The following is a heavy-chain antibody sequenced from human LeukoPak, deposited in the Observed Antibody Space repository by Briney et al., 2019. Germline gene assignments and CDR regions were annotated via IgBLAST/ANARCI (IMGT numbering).Heavy chain of an antibody. CDR3: ANASDSGYHSEGPKH. V-gene: IGHV3-30*02. J-gene: IGHJ1*01. CDR1: GFVLSDYG. CDR2: VRNDGSNE. D-gene: IGHD5-12*01. Sequence: GGSLRLSCAASGFVLSDYGMHWVRQAPGKGLEWVAFVRNDGSNEYYVGSVKGRFTISRDKSKNTLYLQMNSLRAEDTAVYSCANASDSGYHSEGPKHWRLETLVTVSS.